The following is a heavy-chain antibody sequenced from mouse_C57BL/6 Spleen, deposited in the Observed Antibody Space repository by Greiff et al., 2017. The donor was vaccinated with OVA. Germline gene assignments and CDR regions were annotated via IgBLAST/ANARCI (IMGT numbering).Heavy chain of an antibody. CDR1: GYTFTSYG. V-gene: IGHV1-81*01. CDR3: ARKEGFDY. J-gene: IGHJ2*01. CDR2: IYPRSGNT. Sequence: QVQLQQSGAELARPGASVKLSCKASGYTFTSYGISWVKQRPGQGLEWIGEIYPRSGNTYYNEKFKGKATLTADKSSSTAYMELRSLTSEDSAVYFCARKEGFDYWGQGTTLTVSS.